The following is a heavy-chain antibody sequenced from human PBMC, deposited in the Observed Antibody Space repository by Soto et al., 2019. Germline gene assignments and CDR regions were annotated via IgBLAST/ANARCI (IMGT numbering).Heavy chain of an antibody. D-gene: IGHD5-18*01. J-gene: IGHJ4*02. CDR1: GGTFSSYT. CDR2: IIPILGIA. CDR3: ARDRGDGYSHFGY. Sequence: QVQLVQSGAEVKKPGSSVKVSCKASGGTFSSYTISWVRQAPGQGLEWMGRIIPILGIANYAQKFQGRVTITADKSTSTAYMELSSLRSEDTAVYYCARDRGDGYSHFGYWGQGTLVTVSS. V-gene: IGHV1-69*08.